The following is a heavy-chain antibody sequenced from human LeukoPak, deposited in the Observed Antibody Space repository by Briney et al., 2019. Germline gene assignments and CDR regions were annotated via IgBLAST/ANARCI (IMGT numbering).Heavy chain of an antibody. Sequence: GASVEVSWKASGYTFHRYYMHWVRQAPGQGLEWMGRINPNSGGTNYAQKFQGGVTMTRDTSISTAYMELSRLRSDDTAVYYCARVTAARGYFDYWGQGTLVTVSS. V-gene: IGHV1-2*06. CDR2: INPNSGGT. D-gene: IGHD6-6*01. CDR1: GYTFHRYY. CDR3: ARVTAARGYFDY. J-gene: IGHJ4*02.